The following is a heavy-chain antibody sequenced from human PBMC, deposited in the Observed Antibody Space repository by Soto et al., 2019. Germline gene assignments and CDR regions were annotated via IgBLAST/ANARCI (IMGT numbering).Heavy chain of an antibody. J-gene: IGHJ6*02. V-gene: IGHV3-72*01. CDR3: VRGWLWNQGTYYNYLDV. Sequence: EVQVVESGGGLVQPGGSLRLSCAASGFTFSDHYMDWVRQAPGKGLEWVGRIRNKASSYSTEYAASVKGRFTTSRDDSKNSLYMQMNSLKTEDTAVHYCVRGWLWNQGTYYNYLDVWGQGTTVTVSS. CDR2: IRNKASSYST. D-gene: IGHD3-3*01. CDR1: GFTFSDHY.